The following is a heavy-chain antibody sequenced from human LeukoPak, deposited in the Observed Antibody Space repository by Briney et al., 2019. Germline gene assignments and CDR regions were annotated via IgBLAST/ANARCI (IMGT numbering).Heavy chain of an antibody. J-gene: IGHJ3*02. V-gene: IGHV4-34*01. CDR1: GGSFSGYY. CDR3: AREGDSSSSGAFDI. Sequence: SETLSLTCAVYGGSFSGYYWSWIRQPPGKGLEWIGEINHSGSTNYNPSLKSRVTVSVDTSKNQLSLKLSSVTAADTAVYYCAREGDSSSSGAFDIWGQGTMVTVSS. D-gene: IGHD6-6*01. CDR2: INHSGST.